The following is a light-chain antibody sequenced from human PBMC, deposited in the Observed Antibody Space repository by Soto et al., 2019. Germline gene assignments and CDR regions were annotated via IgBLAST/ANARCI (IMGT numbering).Light chain of an antibody. CDR3: QQYNNWPLLT. J-gene: IGKJ4*02. CDR1: QSVSSN. Sequence: EIVMTQSPATLSVSPGERATLSCRASQSVSSNFARYQQKPGQAPRLLIYGASTRATGIPARFSGSGSGTEFTLTISSLQSEDFVVYYCQQYNNWPLLTFGGGTKVEIK. V-gene: IGKV3-15*01. CDR2: GAS.